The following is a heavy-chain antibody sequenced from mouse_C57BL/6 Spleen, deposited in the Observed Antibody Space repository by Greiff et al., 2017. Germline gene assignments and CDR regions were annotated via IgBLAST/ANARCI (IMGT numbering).Heavy chain of an antibody. V-gene: IGHV5-17*01. CDR3: ASGWLLRMDY. CDR2: ISSGSSTI. J-gene: IGHJ4*01. Sequence: EVQVVESGGGLVKPGGSLKLSCAASGFTFSDYGMHWVRQAPEKGLEWVAYISSGSSTIYYADTVKGRFTISRDNAKNTLFLQMTSLRSEDTAMYYCASGWLLRMDYWGQGTSVTVSS. D-gene: IGHD2-3*01. CDR1: GFTFSDYG.